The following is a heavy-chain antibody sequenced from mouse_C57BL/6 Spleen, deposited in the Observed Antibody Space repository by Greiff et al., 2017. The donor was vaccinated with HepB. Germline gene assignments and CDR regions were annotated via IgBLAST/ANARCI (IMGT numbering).Heavy chain of an antibody. CDR1: GYTFTSYW. D-gene: IGHD2-3*01. J-gene: IGHJ2*01. CDR2: IHPNSGST. V-gene: IGHV1-64*01. CDR3: ARSARDGYYEDY. Sequence: VKLQQPGAEPVKPGASVKLSCKASGYTFTSYWMHWVKQRPGQGLEWIGMIHPNSGSTNYNEKFKSKATLTVDKSSSTAYMQLSSLTSEDSAVYYCARSARDGYYEDYWGQGTTLTVSS.